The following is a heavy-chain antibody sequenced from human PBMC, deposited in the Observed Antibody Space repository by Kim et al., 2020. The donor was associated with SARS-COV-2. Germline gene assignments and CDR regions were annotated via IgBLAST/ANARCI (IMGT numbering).Heavy chain of an antibody. Sequence: KDYADSVGGRFTISRDNSKNTLYLQRNSLTAEDTAVYFCEAFYGAGRKPDYWGQGTLVTVSS. V-gene: IGHV3-30*01. CDR3: EAFYGAGRKPDY. D-gene: IGHD3-10*01. CDR2: K. J-gene: IGHJ4*02.